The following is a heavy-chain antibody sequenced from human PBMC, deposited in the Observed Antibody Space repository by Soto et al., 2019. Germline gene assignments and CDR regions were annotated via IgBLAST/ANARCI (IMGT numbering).Heavy chain of an antibody. CDR2: ISSSSSTI. V-gene: IGHV3-48*02. Sequence: GGSLRLSCAASGFTFSSYSMNWVRQAPGKGLEWVSYISSSSSTIYYADSVKGRFTISRDNAKNSLYLQMNSLRDEDTAVYYCARDEYYYDSSGYRARFPGYYWGQGTLVTVSS. D-gene: IGHD3-22*01. J-gene: IGHJ4*02. CDR3: ARDEYYYDSSGYRARFPGYY. CDR1: GFTFSSYS.